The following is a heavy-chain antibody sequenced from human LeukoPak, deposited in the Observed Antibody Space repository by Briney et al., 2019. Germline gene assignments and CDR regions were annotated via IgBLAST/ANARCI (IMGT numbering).Heavy chain of an antibody. CDR2: IYTTGST. D-gene: IGHD3-22*01. CDR3: ARVMGRIGYYYDRAMDY. CDR1: GGSISSGSYY. Sequence: SETLSLTCTVSGGSISSGSYYWSWIRQPAGKGLEWIGRIYTTGSTNYNPSLKSRVTISVDTSKNQFSLKLSSVTAADTAVYYCARVMGRIGYYYDRAMDYWGQGTLVTVSS. V-gene: IGHV4-61*02. J-gene: IGHJ4*02.